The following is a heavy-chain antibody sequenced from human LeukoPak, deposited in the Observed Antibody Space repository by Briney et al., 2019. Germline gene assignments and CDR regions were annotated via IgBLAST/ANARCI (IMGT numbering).Heavy chain of an antibody. CDR1: GGSISSHY. Sequence: SETLSLTCTVPGGSISSHYWSWVRQPPGKGLEWVGYIYYSGSTNYNPSLKSRVTISVDTSKNQFPLKLSSVTAADAAVYYCARVMHYGIQFHFDYWGQGTLVTVSS. CDR2: IYYSGST. CDR3: ARVMHYGIQFHFDY. D-gene: IGHD3-10*01. J-gene: IGHJ4*02. V-gene: IGHV4-59*11.